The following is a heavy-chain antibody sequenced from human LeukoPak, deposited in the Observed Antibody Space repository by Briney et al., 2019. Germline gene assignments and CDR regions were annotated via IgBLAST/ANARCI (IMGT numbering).Heavy chain of an antibody. CDR2: ISTSSSYI. D-gene: IGHD5-18*01. J-gene: IGHJ3*02. CDR3: ARVVDTPMVLYGAFDI. V-gene: IGHV3-21*01. Sequence: SGGSLRLSCAASGFTFSSHGMHWVRQAPGKGLEWVSFISTSSSYIHYADSVKGRFTISRDNARNSLYLQMNSLRAEDTAVYYCARVVDTPMVLYGAFDIWGQGTMVTVSS. CDR1: GFTFSSHG.